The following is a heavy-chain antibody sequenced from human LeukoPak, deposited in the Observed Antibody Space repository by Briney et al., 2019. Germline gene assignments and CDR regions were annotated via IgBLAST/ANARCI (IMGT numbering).Heavy chain of an antibody. J-gene: IGHJ6*03. Sequence: SETLSLTCTVSGGSISSYYWSWIRQPPGKGLEWIGYIYYSGSTNYNPSLKSRVTISVDTSKYQFSLKLSSVTAADTAVYYCARDIHSGSYPYYYYMDVWGKGTTVTVSS. D-gene: IGHD1-26*01. CDR2: IYYSGST. CDR3: ARDIHSGSYPYYYYMDV. V-gene: IGHV4-59*01. CDR1: GGSISSYY.